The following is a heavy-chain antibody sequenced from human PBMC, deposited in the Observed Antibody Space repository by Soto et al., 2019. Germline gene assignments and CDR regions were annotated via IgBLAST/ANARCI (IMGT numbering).Heavy chain of an antibody. V-gene: IGHV3-7*01. Sequence: GGSLRLSCAASGFTFSSYWMSWVRQAPGKGLEWVANIKQDGSEKYYVDSVKGRFTISRDNAKNSLYLQMNSLRAEDTAVYYCASAPQYYDFWSGPHYYMDVWGKGTTVTVSS. CDR3: ASAPQYYDFWSGPHYYMDV. D-gene: IGHD3-3*01. CDR2: IKQDGSEK. CDR1: GFTFSSYW. J-gene: IGHJ6*03.